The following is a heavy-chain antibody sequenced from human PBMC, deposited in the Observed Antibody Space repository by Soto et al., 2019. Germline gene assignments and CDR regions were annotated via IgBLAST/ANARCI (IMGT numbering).Heavy chain of an antibody. Sequence: EVQMLESGGYLVQPGGSLRVSCASGFTFSQYTMAWVRQAPGKGLEWVSGFSRSTGVAYYADSVKGRFTISRDNSKNTVFLQMNSLRAEDTAVYYCSNGGLHGSIDGGLSYFHHWDQGTLVTVSS. CDR2: FSRSTGVA. J-gene: IGHJ4*02. D-gene: IGHD2-15*01. CDR1: GFTFSQYT. CDR3: SNGGLHGSIDGGLSYFHH. V-gene: IGHV3-23*01.